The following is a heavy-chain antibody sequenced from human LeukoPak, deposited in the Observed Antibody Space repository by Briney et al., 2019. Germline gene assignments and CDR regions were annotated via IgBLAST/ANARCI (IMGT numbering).Heavy chain of an antibody. CDR1: GFTFSSYS. CDR2: ISSSSSYI. Sequence: TAGGSLRLSCAASGFTFSSYSMNWVRQAPGKGLEWVSSISSSSSYIYYADSVKGRFTISRDNAKNSLYLQMNSLRAEDTAVYYCARDPGDYGDYADAFDIWGQGTMVTVSS. V-gene: IGHV3-21*01. D-gene: IGHD4-17*01. J-gene: IGHJ3*02. CDR3: ARDPGDYGDYADAFDI.